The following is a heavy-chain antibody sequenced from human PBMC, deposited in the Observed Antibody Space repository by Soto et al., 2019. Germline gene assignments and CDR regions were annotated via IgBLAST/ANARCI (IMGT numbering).Heavy chain of an antibody. CDR3: ARDGWGYHDSSGYSVDY. Sequence: GASVKVSCKASGYTFTGYYMNWVRQAPGQGLEWMGWINPNSGGTNYAQKFQGRVTMTRDTSISTAYMELSRLRSDDTAVYYCARDGWGYHDSSGYSVDYWGQGTLVTVSS. V-gene: IGHV1-2*02. D-gene: IGHD3-22*01. J-gene: IGHJ4*02. CDR2: INPNSGGT. CDR1: GYTFTGYY.